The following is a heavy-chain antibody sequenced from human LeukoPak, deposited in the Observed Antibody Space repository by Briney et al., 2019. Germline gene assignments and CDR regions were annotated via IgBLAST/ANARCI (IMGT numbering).Heavy chain of an antibody. CDR3: VKGGSSSWYGFDY. J-gene: IGHJ4*02. D-gene: IGHD6-13*01. CDR1: GFTFSSYA. Sequence: LPGGSLRLSCAASGFTFSSYAMSWVRQAPGKGLEWVSAISGSGGSTYYADSVKGRFTISRDNSKNTLYLQMSSLRAEDTAVYYCVKGGSSSWYGFDYWGQGTLVTVSS. V-gene: IGHV3-23*01. CDR2: ISGSGGST.